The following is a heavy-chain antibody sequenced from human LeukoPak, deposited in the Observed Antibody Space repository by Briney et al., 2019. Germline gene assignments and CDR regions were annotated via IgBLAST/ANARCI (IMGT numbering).Heavy chain of an antibody. D-gene: IGHD3-22*01. CDR3: ARDWYYYDSSGYAEQFDY. CDR1: GITLSNYG. J-gene: IGHJ4*02. CDR2: ISSSGSTI. V-gene: IGHV3-48*04. Sequence: GGSLRLSCAVSGITLSNYGMNWVRQAPGKGLEWVSYISSSGSTIYYADSVKGRFTISRDNAKNSLYLQMNSLRAEDTAVYYCARDWYYYDSSGYAEQFDYWGQGTLVTVSS.